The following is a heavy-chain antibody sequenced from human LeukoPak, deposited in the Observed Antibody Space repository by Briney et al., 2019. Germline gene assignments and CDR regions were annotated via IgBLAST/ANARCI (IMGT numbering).Heavy chain of an antibody. CDR3: ARSIAVAGRIQLFDY. J-gene: IGHJ4*02. CDR2: ISSNGGST. CDR1: GFTFSIYA. Sequence: PGGSLRLSCAASGFTFSIYAMHWVRQAPGKGLEYVSAISSNGGSTYYANSVKGRFTISRDNSKNTLYLQMGSLRAEDRAVYYCARSIAVAGRIQLFDYWGQGTLVTVSS. V-gene: IGHV3-64*01. D-gene: IGHD6-19*01.